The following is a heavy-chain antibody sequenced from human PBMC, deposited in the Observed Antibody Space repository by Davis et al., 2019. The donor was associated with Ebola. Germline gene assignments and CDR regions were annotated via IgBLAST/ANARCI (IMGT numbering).Heavy chain of an antibody. Sequence: GGSLRLSCAASGFTFSSYGMHWVRQAPGKGLEWVAVISYDGSNKYYADSVKGRFTISRDNSKNTLYLQMNSLRAEDTAVYYCAILIQRIAAAGTFLDYWGQGTLVTVSS. CDR2: ISYDGSNK. CDR1: GFTFSSYG. J-gene: IGHJ4*02. CDR3: AILIQRIAAAGTFLDY. V-gene: IGHV3-30*03. D-gene: IGHD6-13*01.